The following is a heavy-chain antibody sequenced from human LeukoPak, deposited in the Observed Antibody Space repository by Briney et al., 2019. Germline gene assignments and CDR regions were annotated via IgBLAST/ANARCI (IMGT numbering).Heavy chain of an antibody. D-gene: IGHD4-11*01. CDR3: AKNRAVTPFYDY. J-gene: IGHJ4*02. CDR1: GFTFSSYG. CDR2: ISGNGAGT. V-gene: IGHV3-23*01. Sequence: GGSLRLSCAASGFTFSSYGMHWVRQAPGKGLEWVSAISGNGAGTYYADSVKGRFTISRDNSKNTLHLQMDSLRAEDTAVYYCAKNRAVTPFYDYWGQGTLVTVSS.